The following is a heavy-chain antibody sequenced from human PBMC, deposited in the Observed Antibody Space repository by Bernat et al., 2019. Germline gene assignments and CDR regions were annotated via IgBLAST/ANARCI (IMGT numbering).Heavy chain of an antibody. D-gene: IGHD3-22*01. CDR2: ISSSGSTI. CDR1: GFTFSSYE. V-gene: IGHV3-48*03. Sequence: EVQLVESGGGLVQPGGSLRLSCAASGFTFSSYEMNWVRQAPGKGLEWVSYISSSGSTIYYADSVKGRFTISRDNAKNSLYLQMNSLRAEDTAVYYCARGALIVVSWYFDLWGRGTLVTVSS. J-gene: IGHJ2*01. CDR3: ARGALIVVSWYFDL.